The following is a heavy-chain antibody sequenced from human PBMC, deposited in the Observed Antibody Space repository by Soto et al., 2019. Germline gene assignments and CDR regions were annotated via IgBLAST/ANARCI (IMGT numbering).Heavy chain of an antibody. CDR2: IGGLRAET. V-gene: IGHV1-18*01. J-gene: IGHJ6*03. CDR1: GYTFTNYG. CDR3: ARDVRTNAEYSYFLYYMDT. D-gene: IGHD2-21*01. Sequence: ASVKVSCKASGYTFTNYGITWVRQAPGQGLEWMGWIGGLRAETAYAPKFQGRLSLTIDTSTSTAYMELRGLKPDDTAVYYCARDVRTNAEYSYFLYYMDTWGNGTTVTVSS.